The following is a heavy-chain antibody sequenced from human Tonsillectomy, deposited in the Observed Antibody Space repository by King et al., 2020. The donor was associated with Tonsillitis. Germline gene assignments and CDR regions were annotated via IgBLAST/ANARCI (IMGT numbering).Heavy chain of an antibody. CDR3: AKDYNGDYYYYMDV. CDR1: GFTFSSYV. CDR2: ISGSGGNT. D-gene: IGHD3-10*01. J-gene: IGHJ6*03. V-gene: IGHV3-23*04. Sequence: VQLVESGGALVQPGGSLRLSCAASGFTFSSYVMSWVRQAPGKGLEWVSVISGSGGNTYYADSVKGRFTISRDNSKRTLYLLMNSLTAEDTAIYYCAKDYNGDYYYYMDVWGKGTTVTVSS.